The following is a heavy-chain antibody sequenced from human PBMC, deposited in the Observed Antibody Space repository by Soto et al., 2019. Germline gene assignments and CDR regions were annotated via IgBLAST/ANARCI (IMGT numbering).Heavy chain of an antibody. J-gene: IGHJ4*02. Sequence: PGGSKRLSCAAAGFNFRSYARSWVRQAPGKGLEWVSAISGSGGSTYYADSVKGRFTISRDNSKNTLYLQMNSLRAEDTAVYYCAKDPPYGSGSPTYYFDYWGQGTLVTVSS. CDR3: AKDPPYGSGSPTYYFDY. D-gene: IGHD3-10*01. V-gene: IGHV3-23*01. CDR2: ISGSGGST. CDR1: GFNFRSYA.